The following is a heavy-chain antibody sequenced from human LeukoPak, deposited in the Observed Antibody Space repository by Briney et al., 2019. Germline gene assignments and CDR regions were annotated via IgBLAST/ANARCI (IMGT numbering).Heavy chain of an antibody. CDR3: ARHVVVVAAFDY. CDR2: IHHSGTT. V-gene: IGHV4-4*02. Sequence: PSGTLSLTCAVSGGSIISETWWSWVRQPPGKGLEWTGEIHHSGTTTYNPSLDSRVTMSVDKSKNQFSLKLSSETAADTAVYYCARHVVVVAAFDYWGQGTLVTASS. J-gene: IGHJ4*02. D-gene: IGHD2-15*01. CDR1: GGSIISETW.